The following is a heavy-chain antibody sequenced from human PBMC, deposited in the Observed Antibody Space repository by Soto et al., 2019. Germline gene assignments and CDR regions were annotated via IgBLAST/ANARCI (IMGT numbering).Heavy chain of an antibody. V-gene: IGHV2-70*01. J-gene: IGHJ6*02. CDR2: IDWADDN. CDR3: ARIRMNYYDSSGYYYYYYGMDV. Sequence: SGPTLVNPTQTLTLTCTFSGFSLSTSGMCVSLIRQPPGKALEWLALIDWADDNYYSTSLKNRLTISKDTSKTQVVLTMTNMDPVDTATYYCARIRMNYYDSSGYYYYYYGMDVWGQGTTVTVSS. D-gene: IGHD3-22*01. CDR1: GFSLSTSGMC.